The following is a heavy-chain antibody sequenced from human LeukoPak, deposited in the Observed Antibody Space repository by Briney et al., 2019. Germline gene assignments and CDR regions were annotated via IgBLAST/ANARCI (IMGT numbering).Heavy chain of an antibody. Sequence: GESLKISCKGSGYSFTSYWIGWVRQMPGKGLELMGTIYPGDSDTRYSPSFQGQDTISADKSINTAYLQWSSLKASDTAIYYCVRRDITSRYVVWFDLLGQGTPVTVSS. V-gene: IGHV5-51*01. J-gene: IGHJ5*02. CDR1: GYSFTSYW. D-gene: IGHD2-2*01. CDR3: VRRDITSRYVVWFDL. CDR2: IYPGDSDT.